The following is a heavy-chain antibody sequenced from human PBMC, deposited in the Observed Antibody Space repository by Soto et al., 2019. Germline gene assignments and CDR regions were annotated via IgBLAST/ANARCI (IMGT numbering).Heavy chain of an antibody. V-gene: IGHV2-5*02. Sequence: QITLKESGPTLVKPTQTLTLTCTFSGFSLSTSGVGVGWIRQPPGKALEWLALIYWDDDKRYSPSLKSRLTITKETSKNQVVLTMTNMDPVDTATYYCAHTSNTAMVYGFDPWGQGTLVTVSS. CDR1: GFSLSTSGVG. J-gene: IGHJ5*02. D-gene: IGHD5-18*01. CDR2: IYWDDDK. CDR3: AHTSNTAMVYGFDP.